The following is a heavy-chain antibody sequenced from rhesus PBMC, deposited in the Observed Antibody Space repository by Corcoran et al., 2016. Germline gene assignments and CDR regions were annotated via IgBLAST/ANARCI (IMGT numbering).Heavy chain of an antibody. Sequence: QVPLKESGPALVKPQQTLPLTCTFSGFSISTTGTGVGWTLPPPGKALKWLASIYWNDSKYYSTSLKSRRTISKDTSKNQVVLTMTNMDPVDTATYDCARVGHSSGWAYWGQGVLVTVSS. CDR2: IYWNDSK. D-gene: IGHD6-31*01. CDR1: GFSISTTGTG. V-gene: IGHV2-95*01. J-gene: IGHJ4*01. CDR3: ARVGHSSGWAY.